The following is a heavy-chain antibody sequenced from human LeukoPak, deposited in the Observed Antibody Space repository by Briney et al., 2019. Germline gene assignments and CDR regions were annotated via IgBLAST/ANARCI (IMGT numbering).Heavy chain of an antibody. V-gene: IGHV4-38-2*01. J-gene: IGHJ5*02. D-gene: IGHD3-3*01. CDR3: ARHEFGVVIISSWFDP. CDR1: GYSISSGYY. CDR2: IYHSGST. Sequence: SETLSLTYAVSGYSISSGYYWGWIRQPPGKGLEWIGSIYHSGSTYYNPSLKSRVTISVDTSKNQFSLKLSSVTAADTAVYYCARHEFGVVIISSWFDPWGQGTLVTVSS.